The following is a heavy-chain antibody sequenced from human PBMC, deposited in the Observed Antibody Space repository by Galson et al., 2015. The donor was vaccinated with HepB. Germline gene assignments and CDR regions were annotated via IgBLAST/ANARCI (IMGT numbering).Heavy chain of an antibody. CDR2: IYSGGST. J-gene: IGHJ4*02. CDR3: ARYCDYYDSSGYYSSGFDY. Sequence: SLRLSCAASGFTVSSNYMSWVRQAPGKGLEWVSVIYSGGSTYYADSVKGRFTISRDNSKNTLYLQMNSLRAEDTAVYYCARYCDYYDSSGYYSSGFDYWGQGTLVTVSS. D-gene: IGHD3-22*01. CDR1: GFTVSSNY. V-gene: IGHV3-66*01.